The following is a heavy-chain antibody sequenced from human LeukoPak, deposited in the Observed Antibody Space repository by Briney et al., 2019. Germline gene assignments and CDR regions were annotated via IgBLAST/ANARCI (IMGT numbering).Heavy chain of an antibody. CDR2: INPNSGGT. D-gene: IGHD3-22*01. CDR1: GYTFTGYY. CDR3: ARGPRYYDSSPLDY. J-gene: IGHJ4*02. Sequence: ASVKVSCKASGYTFTGYYMHWVRQAPGRGLEWMGWINPNSGGTNYAQKFQGWVTMTRDTSISTAYMELSRLRSDDTAVYYCARGPRYYDSSPLDYWGQGTLVTVSS. V-gene: IGHV1-2*04.